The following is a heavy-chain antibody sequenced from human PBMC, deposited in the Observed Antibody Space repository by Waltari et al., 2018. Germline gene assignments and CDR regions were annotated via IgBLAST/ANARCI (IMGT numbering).Heavy chain of an antibody. CDR3: SLSLNS. V-gene: IGHV3-7*01. CDR2: KKPDGSES. CDR1: GFTFSNSW. J-gene: IGHJ4*02. Sequence: EVQLVESGGGLVQPGGSLRLSCAASGFTFSNSWMDWVRQAPGKGLGWVANKKPDGSESHYVDSVQGRFTVSRDNTQNLLYLQMNTLRVDDTAVYYCSLSLNSWGQGTLVTVSP.